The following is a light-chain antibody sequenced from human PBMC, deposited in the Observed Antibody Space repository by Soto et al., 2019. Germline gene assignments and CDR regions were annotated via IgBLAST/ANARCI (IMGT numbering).Light chain of an antibody. Sequence: EIVMTQSPATLSVSPGERATLSCRASQSVSSNLAWYQQKPGQAPRLLIYRASSRATVIPARFSGSGSGTVCSLTITSLQSEEFTVYYCQHYHNWPPLTFGKGTKVEIK. J-gene: IGKJ1*01. CDR1: QSVSSN. V-gene: IGKV3-15*01. CDR2: RAS. CDR3: QHYHNWPPLT.